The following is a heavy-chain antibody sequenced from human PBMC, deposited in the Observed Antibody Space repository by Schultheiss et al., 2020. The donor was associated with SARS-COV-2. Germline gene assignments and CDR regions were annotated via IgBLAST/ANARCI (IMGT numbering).Heavy chain of an antibody. Sequence: SETLSLTCTVSGGSVSSGSYYWSWIRQPPGKGLEWIGYIYYSGSTNYNPSLKSRVTISVDTSKNQFSLKLSSVTAADTAVYYCAREGGYSGFDYWGQGTLVTVSS. D-gene: IGHD5-12*01. CDR2: IYYSGST. CDR3: AREGGYSGFDY. CDR1: GGSVSSGSYY. V-gene: IGHV4-61*01. J-gene: IGHJ4*02.